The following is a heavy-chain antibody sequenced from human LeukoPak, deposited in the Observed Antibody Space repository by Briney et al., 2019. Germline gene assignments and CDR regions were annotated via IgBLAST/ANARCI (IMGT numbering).Heavy chain of an antibody. J-gene: IGHJ5*02. Sequence: GASVKVSCKASGYTFTSYGISWVRQAPGQGLEWMGWISAYNGNTNYAQKLQGRVTMTTDTSTSTAYMELRSLRSDDTAVYYCARVGLRFLEWLPHNWFDPWGQGTLVTVSS. CDR3: ARVGLRFLEWLPHNWFDP. D-gene: IGHD3-3*01. CDR2: ISAYNGNT. V-gene: IGHV1-18*01. CDR1: GYTFTSYG.